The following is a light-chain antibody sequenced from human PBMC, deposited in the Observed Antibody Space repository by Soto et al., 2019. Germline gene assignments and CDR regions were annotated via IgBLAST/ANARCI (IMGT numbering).Light chain of an antibody. Sequence: EIVLTQSPATLSLSPGERATLSCRASQSVSSYLAWYHQKPGQAPRLLIYDASNRATGIPARFSGSGSGTDFTLTIISLEPEDFAVYYCQQHSNWLLTFGGGTKVEIK. J-gene: IGKJ4*02. CDR1: QSVSSY. CDR2: DAS. CDR3: QQHSNWLLT. V-gene: IGKV3-11*01.